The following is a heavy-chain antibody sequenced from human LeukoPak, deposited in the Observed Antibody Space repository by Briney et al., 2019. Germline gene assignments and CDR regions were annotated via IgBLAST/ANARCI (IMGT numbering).Heavy chain of an antibody. CDR3: ARAPHYSNYGPYYYGMDV. J-gene: IGHJ6*02. V-gene: IGHV3-11*06. Sequence: GGSLRLSCAASGFTFSDYYMSWIRQAPGEGLEWVSYISSSSSYTNYADSVKGRFTISRDNAKNSLYPQMNSLRAEDTAVYYCARAPHYSNYGPYYYGMDVWGQGTTVTVSS. D-gene: IGHD4-11*01. CDR2: ISSSSSYT. CDR1: GFTFSDYY.